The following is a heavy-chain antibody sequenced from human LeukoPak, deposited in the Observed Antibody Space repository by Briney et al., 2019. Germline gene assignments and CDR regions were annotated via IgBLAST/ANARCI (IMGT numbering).Heavy chain of an antibody. CDR2: ISYDGSNK. V-gene: IGHV3-30-3*01. Sequence: GGSLRLSCAASGFTFSSYAMDWVRQAPGKGLEWVAVISYDGSNKYYADSVKGRFTISRDNSKNTLYLQMNSLRAEDTAVYYCAREREIDYWGQGTLVTVSS. J-gene: IGHJ4*02. CDR1: GFTFSSYA. CDR3: AREREIDY.